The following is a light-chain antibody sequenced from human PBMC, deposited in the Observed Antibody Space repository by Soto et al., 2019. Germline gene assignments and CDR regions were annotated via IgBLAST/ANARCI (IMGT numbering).Light chain of an antibody. CDR1: QSIRSL. CDR2: DAS. Sequence: DIHMTQSPSTLSASVGYMFTITCRASQSIRSLLAWYKQKPGKAPKVLIYDASSLGSGVPSSFSGSGSGTEFTLTISSMKPDDFATYFCQQYQTYSTFGHGTRLEIK. CDR3: QQYQTYST. V-gene: IGKV1-5*01. J-gene: IGKJ5*01.